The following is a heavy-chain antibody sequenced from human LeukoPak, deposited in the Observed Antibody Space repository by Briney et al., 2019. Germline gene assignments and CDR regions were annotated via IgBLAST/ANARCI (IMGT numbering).Heavy chain of an antibody. J-gene: IGHJ4*02. Sequence: GGSLRLSCAASGFTFSDYYMSWIRQAPGKGLEWVSYISSSGSTIYYADSVKGRFTISRDNAKNSLYLQMNSLRAEDTAVYYCAKENHGIVGATTLIDYWGQGTLVTVSS. CDR2: ISSSGSTI. V-gene: IGHV3-11*01. CDR3: AKENHGIVGATTLIDY. D-gene: IGHD1-26*01. CDR1: GFTFSDYY.